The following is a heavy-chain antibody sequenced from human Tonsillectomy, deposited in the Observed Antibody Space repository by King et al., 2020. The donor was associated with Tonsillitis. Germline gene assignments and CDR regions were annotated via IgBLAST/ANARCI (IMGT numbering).Heavy chain of an antibody. CDR2: INHSGST. V-gene: IGHV4-34*01. Sequence: VQLQQWGAGLLKPSETLSLTCAVDGGSFSGYYWSWIRQPPGTGLEWIGEINHSGSTNYNPSLKSRVTISVDTSKNQFSLKLSSVTAADTAVYYCARGDGFGEFVNNWFDPWGQGTLVTVSS. D-gene: IGHD3-10*01. CDR3: ARGDGFGEFVNNWFDP. J-gene: IGHJ5*02. CDR1: GGSFSGYY.